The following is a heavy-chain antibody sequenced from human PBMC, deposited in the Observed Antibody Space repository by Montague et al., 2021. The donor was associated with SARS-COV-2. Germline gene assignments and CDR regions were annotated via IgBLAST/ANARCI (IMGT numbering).Heavy chain of an antibody. CDR1: GASLSGYY. J-gene: IGHJ5*02. D-gene: IGHD3-10*01. CDR3: ARLGVVPSPRTFDP. CDR2: TYHSGST. V-gene: IGHV4-34*01. Sequence: SETLSLTCSVNGASLSGYYWSWIRQPPGKGLEWIGETYHSGSTNYNPSLRSRVTISVDKSKNQFSLKVNSVSAADTAVYYCARLGVVPSPRTFDPWGQGTLVTVSS.